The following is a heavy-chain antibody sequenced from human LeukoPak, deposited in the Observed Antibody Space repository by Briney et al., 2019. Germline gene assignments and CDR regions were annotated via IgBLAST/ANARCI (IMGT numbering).Heavy chain of an antibody. CDR2: IYSGGST. J-gene: IGHJ4*02. V-gene: IGHV3-53*01. D-gene: IGHD4-23*01. CDR1: GFTVSSNY. CDR3: ARERADDYGGNSEAYFDY. Sequence: PGGSLRLSCAASGFTVSSNYMSWVRQAPGKGLEWVSVIYSGGSTYYADSVKGRFTISRDNSQNTLYLQMNSLRAEDTAVYYCARERADDYGGNSEAYFDYWGQGTLVTVSS.